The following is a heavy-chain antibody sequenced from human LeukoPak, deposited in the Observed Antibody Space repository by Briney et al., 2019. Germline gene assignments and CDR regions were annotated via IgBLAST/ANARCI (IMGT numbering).Heavy chain of an antibody. CDR2: IIPIFGTA. J-gene: IGHJ3*02. D-gene: IGHD5-18*01. Sequence: SVKVSCKASGGTFSSYAISWVRQAPGQGLEWMGGIIPIFGTANYAQKFQGRVTITADESTSTAYMELSSLRSEDTAVYYCSTRRGGYSYGYVVDAFDIWGQGTMVTVSS. V-gene: IGHV1-69*01. CDR1: GGTFSSYA. CDR3: STRRGGYSYGYVVDAFDI.